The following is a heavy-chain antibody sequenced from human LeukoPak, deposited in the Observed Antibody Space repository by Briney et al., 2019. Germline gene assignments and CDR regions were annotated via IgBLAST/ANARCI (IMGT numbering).Heavy chain of an antibody. Sequence: GGSLRLSCAASGFTFSDYYMSWIRQAPGKGLEWVSYISSSGSTIYYADSVKGRFTISRDNAKNSLYLQMNSLRAEDTAVYYCARDGLYYYGSGSYRKHYYYGMDVWGQGTTVTVSS. D-gene: IGHD3-10*01. V-gene: IGHV3-11*01. CDR1: GFTFSDYY. CDR3: ARDGLYYYGSGSYRKHYYYGMDV. J-gene: IGHJ6*02. CDR2: ISSSGSTI.